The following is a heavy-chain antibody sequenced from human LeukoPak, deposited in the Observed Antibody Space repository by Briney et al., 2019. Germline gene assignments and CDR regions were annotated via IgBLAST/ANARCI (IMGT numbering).Heavy chain of an antibody. Sequence: GGSLRLSCVASGFTFSNYWMHWVRQAPGKGLVWVSRINSDGRTITYGDSVKGRFTISRDNAKNTLYLQMNSLRAEDTAVYFCARVTVSSSEVIFDYWGQGSLVTVSS. CDR3: ARVTVSSSEVIFDY. CDR2: INSDGRTI. CDR1: GFTFSNYW. D-gene: IGHD1-20*01. V-gene: IGHV3-74*01. J-gene: IGHJ4*02.